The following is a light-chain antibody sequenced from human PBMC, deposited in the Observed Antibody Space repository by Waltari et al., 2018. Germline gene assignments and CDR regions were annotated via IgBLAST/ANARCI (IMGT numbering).Light chain of an antibody. V-gene: IGKV1-39*01. CDR1: ESITNS. Sequence: DIQMTQSPSSLSASVGTGVSITCRASESITNSLNWYQQKPGKAPKLLIHTASSLPSGVPSRFSGRGSGTEFTLTISGLQPGDVATYYCQQSYTVAFTFGPGTKLEI. J-gene: IGKJ2*01. CDR3: QQSYTVAFT. CDR2: TAS.